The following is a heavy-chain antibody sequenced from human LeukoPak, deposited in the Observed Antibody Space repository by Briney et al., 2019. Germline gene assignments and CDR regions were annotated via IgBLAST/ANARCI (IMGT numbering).Heavy chain of an antibody. D-gene: IGHD4-23*01. Sequence: SVKVSCKASGGIFSSYAISWVRQAPGRGLEWMGGIIPIFATPNYAQKFQGRVTITADESTSTAYMELSSLRSEDTAVYYCAKGPGGNSYYYYYMDVWGKGTTVTVSS. CDR3: AKGPGGNSYYYYYMDV. J-gene: IGHJ6*03. V-gene: IGHV1-69*01. CDR1: GGIFSSYA. CDR2: IIPIFATP.